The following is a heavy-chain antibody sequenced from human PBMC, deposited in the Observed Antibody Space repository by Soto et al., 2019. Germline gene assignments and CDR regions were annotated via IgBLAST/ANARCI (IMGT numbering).Heavy chain of an antibody. D-gene: IGHD2-15*01. CDR2: INHSGST. V-gene: IGHV4-34*01. J-gene: IGHJ5*02. Sequence: QVQLQQWGAGLLKPSETLSLTCAVYGGSFSGYYWSWIRKPPGNGLEWVGEINHSGSTNYNPSLKSRVTTSVDTSTSGVSLKLSSVTAADTAVYYCARGKHCSGGSCYRRSNSGKFAPSGQGTLVTVSS. CDR1: GGSFSGYY. CDR3: ARGKHCSGGSCYRRSNSGKFAP.